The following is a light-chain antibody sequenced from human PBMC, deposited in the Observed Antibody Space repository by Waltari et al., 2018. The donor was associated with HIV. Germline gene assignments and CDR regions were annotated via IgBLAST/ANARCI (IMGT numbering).Light chain of an antibody. CDR1: QSLLHRNGYNY. V-gene: IGKV2-28*01. CDR3: MQALQTVST. J-gene: IGKJ2*01. Sequence: DIVMTQSPLSLPVTPGEPASISCRSSQSLLHRNGYNYLDWYLQKLGQPPQLLIYLGSHRAPGVPDRFSGSVSGTDFTLKISRVEAEDVGVYYCMQALQTVSTFGQGTKLEIK. CDR2: LGS.